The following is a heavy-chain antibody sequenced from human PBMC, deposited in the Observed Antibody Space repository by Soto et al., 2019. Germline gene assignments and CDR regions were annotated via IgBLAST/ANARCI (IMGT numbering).Heavy chain of an antibody. CDR1: GLTFSNYA. CDR3: ARDDAFGNENGFDI. CDR2: ISGTAGSA. J-gene: IGHJ3*02. D-gene: IGHD1-1*01. V-gene: IGHV3-23*01. Sequence: PGGSLRLSCAASGLTFSNYAMTWVRQTPGKGLEWVSVISGTAGSAYHAESVEGRFTISRDNSKDPLYLQMNSLRAEDTAVYYCARDDAFGNENGFDIWGQGTMVTVSS.